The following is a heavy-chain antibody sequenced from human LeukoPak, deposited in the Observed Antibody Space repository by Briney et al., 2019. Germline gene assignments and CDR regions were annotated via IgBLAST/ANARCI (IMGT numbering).Heavy chain of an antibody. Sequence: GGSLRLSCAASAFTFSNYAMNWVRQAPGKGLEWVSTISSSGGTTHYADSVKGRFTISRDNSKNTLYLQMNSLRAEDTAVYYCARGMIVVAWSLDYWGQGTLVTVSS. CDR2: ISSSGGTT. CDR1: AFTFSNYA. J-gene: IGHJ4*02. D-gene: IGHD3-22*01. CDR3: ARGMIVVAWSLDY. V-gene: IGHV3-23*01.